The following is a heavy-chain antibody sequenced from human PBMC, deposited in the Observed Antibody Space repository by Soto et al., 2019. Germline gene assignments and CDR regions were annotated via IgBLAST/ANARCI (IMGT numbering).Heavy chain of an antibody. V-gene: IGHV4-34*01. J-gene: IGHJ4*02. Sequence: SETLSLTCAVYGGSFSGYYWSWIRQPPGKGLEWIGEINHSGSTNYNPSLKSRVTISVDTSKNQFSLKLSSVTAADTAVYYCARGRYYTNPEFMLDYWGQGTLVTVSS. CDR3: ARGRYYTNPEFMLDY. CDR2: INHSGST. D-gene: IGHD1-26*01. CDR1: GGSFSGYY.